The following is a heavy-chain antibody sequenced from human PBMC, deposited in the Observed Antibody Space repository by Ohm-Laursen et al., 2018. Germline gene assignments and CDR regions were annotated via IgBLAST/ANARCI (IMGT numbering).Heavy chain of an antibody. CDR3: ARDHFCTAAASKGNWFGP. CDR1: GYTFTSFD. J-gene: IGHJ5*02. V-gene: IGHV1-8*01. CDR2: MNPNSGTT. D-gene: IGHD6-13*01. Sequence: GASVKVSCKASGYTFTSFDINWVRQATGQGLEWMGGMNPNSGTTGYAQKFQGRVTLSRNSSISTAYMELSSLRSDDSAVYYCARDHFCTAAASKGNWFGPWGQGTLVTVSS.